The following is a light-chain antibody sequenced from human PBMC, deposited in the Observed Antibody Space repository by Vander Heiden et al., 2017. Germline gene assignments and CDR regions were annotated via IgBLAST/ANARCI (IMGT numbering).Light chain of an antibody. Sequence: DIQMTQSPSSLSASVGDRVTITCRASQSIANFLNWYQQKPGKAPKLLIYAASSLQSGVPSRCSGSGSGTDFTLTISSLQPEDFATYYGQQSYSTPRTFGQGTKVET. CDR3: QQSYSTPRT. V-gene: IGKV1-39*01. CDR2: AAS. CDR1: QSIANF. J-gene: IGKJ1*01.